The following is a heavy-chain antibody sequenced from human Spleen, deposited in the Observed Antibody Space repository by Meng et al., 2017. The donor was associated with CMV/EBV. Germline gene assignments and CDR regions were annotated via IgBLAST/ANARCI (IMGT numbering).Heavy chain of an antibody. CDR1: GFTFSDYG. CDR3: TTGYTGYSIP. Sequence: LSGAASGFTFSDYGVNWVRQAPGKGLEWVSSIGGSSSDIWYADSIKGRFTISRDNAKNSLYLQMNSLKTEDTAVYYCTTGYTGYSIPWGQGTLVTVSS. CDR2: IGGSSSDI. V-gene: IGHV3-21*03. J-gene: IGHJ5*02. D-gene: IGHD6-13*01.